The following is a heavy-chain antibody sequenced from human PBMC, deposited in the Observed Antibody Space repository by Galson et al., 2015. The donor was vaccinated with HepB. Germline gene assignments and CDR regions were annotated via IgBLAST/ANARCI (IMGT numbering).Heavy chain of an antibody. CDR2: FDPEDGET. CDR1: GYTLTEFS. J-gene: IGHJ4*02. V-gene: IGHV1-24*01. CDR3: ATVWGVLGYCSSTSCYPDDY. Sequence: SVKVSCKVSGYTLTEFSMHWVRQAPGKGLEWMGGFDPEDGETIYAQKFQGRVTMTEDTSTDTAYMELSSLRSEDTAVYYCATVWGVLGYCSSTSCYPDDYWGQGTLVTVSS. D-gene: IGHD2-2*01.